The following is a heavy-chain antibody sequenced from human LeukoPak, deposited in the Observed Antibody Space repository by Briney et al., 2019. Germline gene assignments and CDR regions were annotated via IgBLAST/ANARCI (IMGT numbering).Heavy chain of an antibody. Sequence: GGSLRLSCAASGFSFSSYALSWVRQAPGKGLEWVSVISGSGDSTYYADSVKGRFTISRDNSKNTLYLQMNSLRAEDTAVYYCAKDPGWAGPHDAFDIWGQGTMVTVSS. CDR2: ISGSGDST. CDR3: AKDPGWAGPHDAFDI. J-gene: IGHJ3*02. V-gene: IGHV3-23*01. D-gene: IGHD6-19*01. CDR1: GFSFSSYA.